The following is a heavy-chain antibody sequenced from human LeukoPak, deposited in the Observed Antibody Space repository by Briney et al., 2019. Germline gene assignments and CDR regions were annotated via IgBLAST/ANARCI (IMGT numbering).Heavy chain of an antibody. D-gene: IGHD3-16*01. Sequence: PQTLSLTCTVSGGSISSGDYYWSWIRQPPGKGLEWIGYIYYSGSTYYNPSLKSRVTISVDTSKNQFSLKLTSVTAADTAVYYCAGERRFHAFDIWGQGTMVTVSS. CDR1: GGSISSGDYY. J-gene: IGHJ3*02. V-gene: IGHV4-30-4*01. CDR2: IYYSGST. CDR3: AGERRFHAFDI.